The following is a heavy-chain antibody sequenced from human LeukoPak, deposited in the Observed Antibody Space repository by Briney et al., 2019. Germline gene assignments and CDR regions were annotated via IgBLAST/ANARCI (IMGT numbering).Heavy chain of an antibody. CDR2: IYSGGST. CDR3: ARDRVVPAATHSYYYYGMDV. CDR1: GFTVSSNY. J-gene: IGHJ6*02. Sequence: GGSLRLSCAASGFTVSSNYMSWVRQAPGKGLEWVSVIYSGGSTYYADSVKGRFTISRDNSKNTLYLQMNSLRAEDTAVYYCARDRVVPAATHSYYYYGMDVWGQGTTVTVSS. D-gene: IGHD2-2*01. V-gene: IGHV3-66*01.